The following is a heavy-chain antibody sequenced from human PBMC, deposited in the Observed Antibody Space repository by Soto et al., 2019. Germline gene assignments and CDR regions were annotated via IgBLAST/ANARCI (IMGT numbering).Heavy chain of an antibody. CDR3: AKDRSTYYLVPPFDP. J-gene: IGHJ5*02. CDR1: GFTFSSYA. Sequence: GGSLRLSCAASGFTFSSYAMSWVRQAPEKGLEWVSAISGSGGSTYYADSVKGRFTISRDNSKNTLYLQMNSLRAEDTAVYYCAKDRSTYYLVPPFDPWGQGTLVTVSS. V-gene: IGHV3-23*01. D-gene: IGHD3-10*01. CDR2: ISGSGGST.